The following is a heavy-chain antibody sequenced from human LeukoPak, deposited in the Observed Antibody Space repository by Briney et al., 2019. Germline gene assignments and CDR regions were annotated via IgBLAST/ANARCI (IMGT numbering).Heavy chain of an antibody. CDR3: EKNGQLEVCSGGSCYSPYYYYYYMDV. D-gene: IGHD2-15*01. V-gene: IGHV3-23*01. J-gene: IGHJ6*03. Sequence: GGSLRLSCAASGFTFSSYAMSWVRQAPGKGLEWVSAISGSGGSTYYADSVKGRFTISRDNSKNTLYLQMNSLRAEDTAVYYCEKNGQLEVCSGGSCYSPYYYYYYMDVWGKGTTVTVSS. CDR1: GFTFSSYA. CDR2: ISGSGGST.